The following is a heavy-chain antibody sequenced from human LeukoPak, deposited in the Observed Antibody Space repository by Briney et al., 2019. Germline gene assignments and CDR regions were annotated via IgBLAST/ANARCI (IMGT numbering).Heavy chain of an antibody. CDR2: INPNSGGT. CDR3: ASPYYYDSSGYYSFDY. Sequence: ASVKVSCKASGYTFTSYYMHWVRQAPGQGLEWMGWINPNSGGTNYAQKFQGRVTMTRDTSISTAYMELSRLRSDDTAVYYCASPYYYDSSGYYSFDYWGQGTLVTVSS. CDR1: GYTFTSYY. J-gene: IGHJ4*02. V-gene: IGHV1-2*02. D-gene: IGHD3-22*01.